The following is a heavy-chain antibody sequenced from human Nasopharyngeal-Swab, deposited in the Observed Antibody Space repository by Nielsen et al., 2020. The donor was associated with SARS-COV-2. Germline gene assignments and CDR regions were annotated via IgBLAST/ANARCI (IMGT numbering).Heavy chain of an antibody. CDR2: INPSGGST. V-gene: IGHV1-46*01. J-gene: IGHJ4*02. CDR1: GYTFTSYY. Sequence: ASVKVSCKASGYTFTSYYMHWVRQAPGQGLEWMGIINPSGGSTSYAQKFQGRVTMTRTTSISTAYMELSSLRSEDTAVYYCARGRRGLVDSATNEFDYWGQGTLVTVSS. D-gene: IGHD5-18*01. CDR3: ARGRRGLVDSATNEFDY.